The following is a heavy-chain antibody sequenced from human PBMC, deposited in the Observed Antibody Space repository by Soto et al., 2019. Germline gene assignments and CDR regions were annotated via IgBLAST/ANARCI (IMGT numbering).Heavy chain of an antibody. V-gene: IGHV1-46*01. CDR3: AREGRTWEFDY. J-gene: IGHJ4*02. D-gene: IGHD1-26*01. CDR1: GYTFTSYA. CDR2: INASGGST. Sequence: GASVKVSCKASGYTFTSYAMHWVRQAPGQGLEWMGIINASGGSTSYAQEFQGRVTMTRDTSTSTAYMELSSLRSEDTAVYYCAREGRTWEFDYWGQGTLVTVSS.